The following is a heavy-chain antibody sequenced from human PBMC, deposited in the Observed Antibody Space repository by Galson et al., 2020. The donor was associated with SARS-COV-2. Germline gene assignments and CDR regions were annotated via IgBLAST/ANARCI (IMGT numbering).Heavy chain of an antibody. Sequence: GGSLRLSCAASGFTFANYAMHWVRQAPGKGLEWVAGISQDGRSEVYADSVKGRFTISRDNSENMLFLQMDSLRADDTAVYYCARDVSGGASDIWGQGTMVTVSS. D-gene: IGHD1-26*01. J-gene: IGHJ3*02. CDR2: ISQDGRSE. CDR1: GFTFANYA. V-gene: IGHV3-30*04. CDR3: ARDVSGGASDI.